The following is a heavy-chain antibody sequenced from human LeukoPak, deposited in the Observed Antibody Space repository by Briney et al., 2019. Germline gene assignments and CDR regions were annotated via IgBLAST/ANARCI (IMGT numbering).Heavy chain of an antibody. CDR3: ARDRERYCSSTSCYGDAFDI. V-gene: IGHV3-21*01. J-gene: IGHJ3*02. D-gene: IGHD2-2*01. CDR1: GFTFSSYS. CDR2: ISSSSSYI. Sequence: PGGSLRLSCAASGFTFSSYSMNWVRQAPGKGLEWASSISSSSSYIYYADSVKGRFTISRDNAKNSLYLQMNSLRAEDTAVYYCARDRERYCSSTSCYGDAFDIWGQGTMVTVSS.